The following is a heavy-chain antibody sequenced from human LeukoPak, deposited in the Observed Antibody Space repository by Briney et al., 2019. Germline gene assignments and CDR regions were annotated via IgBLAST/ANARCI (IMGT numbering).Heavy chain of an antibody. D-gene: IGHD2-15*01. CDR1: GGSISSSSYY. J-gene: IGHJ4*02. V-gene: IGHV4-39*07. Sequence: SETLSLTCTVSGGSISSSSYYWGWIRQPPGKGLEWIGSIYYSGSTYYNPSLKSRVTISIDTSKNQFSLKLSSETAADTAVYYCARGEDDYFDYWGQGTLVTVSS. CDR2: IYYSGST. CDR3: ARGEDDYFDY.